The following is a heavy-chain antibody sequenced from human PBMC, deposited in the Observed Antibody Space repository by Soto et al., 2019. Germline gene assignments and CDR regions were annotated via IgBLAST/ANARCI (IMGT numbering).Heavy chain of an antibody. CDR1: GFTFSSYA. CDR3: AREEGYSGYGRFDY. V-gene: IGHV3-30-3*01. Sequence: QVQLVESGGGLVQPGRSLRLTCAASGFTFSSYAIHWVRQAPGKGLEWVAVISYDGSNKYYADSVKGRFTISRDNSKNTLYLQMNSLRAEDTAVYYCAREEGYSGYGRFDYWGPGTLVTVSS. D-gene: IGHD5-12*01. J-gene: IGHJ4*02. CDR2: ISYDGSNK.